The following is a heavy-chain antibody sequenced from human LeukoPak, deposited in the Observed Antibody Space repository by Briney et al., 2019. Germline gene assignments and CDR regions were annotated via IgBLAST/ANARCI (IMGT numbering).Heavy chain of an antibody. CDR2: IYHSGST. J-gene: IGHJ4*02. CDR3: ARGLSSSWYGGGYYFDY. V-gene: IGHV4-4*02. D-gene: IGHD6-13*01. CDR1: GGSISSSNW. Sequence: SGTLSLTCAVSGGSISSSNWWSWVRQPPGKGLEWIGEIYHSGSTNYNPSFKSRVTISVDKSKNQFSLKLSSVTAADTAVYYCARGLSSSWYGGGYYFDYWGQGTLVTVSS.